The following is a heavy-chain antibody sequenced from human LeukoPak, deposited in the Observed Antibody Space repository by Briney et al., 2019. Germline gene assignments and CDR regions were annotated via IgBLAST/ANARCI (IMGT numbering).Heavy chain of an antibody. Sequence: GGSLRLSCGASGFNFNDYSMNWVRPAPGKGREWISYVGLSSGNTKYADSVKGRFTISRDKARNSLYLQMNSLRVEDTAVYYGARDHRYAFDNWGHGTLVTVSS. CDR3: ARDHRYAFDN. CDR1: GFNFNDYS. J-gene: IGHJ4*01. V-gene: IGHV3-48*01. D-gene: IGHD5-12*01. CDR2: VGLSSGNT.